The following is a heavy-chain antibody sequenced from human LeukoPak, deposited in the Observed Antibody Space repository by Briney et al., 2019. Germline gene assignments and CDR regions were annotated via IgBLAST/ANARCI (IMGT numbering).Heavy chain of an antibody. Sequence: SETLSLTCAVSGGSISSGGYSWSWIRQPPGKRLEWIGYIYYSGSTSYNPSLKSRVTISVDTSKNQISLKLSSVTAADTAVYYCARDLGVMVRAFDIWGQGTMVTVSS. CDR1: GGSISSGGYS. D-gene: IGHD5-18*01. J-gene: IGHJ3*02. V-gene: IGHV4-61*08. CDR3: ARDLGVMVRAFDI. CDR2: IYYSGST.